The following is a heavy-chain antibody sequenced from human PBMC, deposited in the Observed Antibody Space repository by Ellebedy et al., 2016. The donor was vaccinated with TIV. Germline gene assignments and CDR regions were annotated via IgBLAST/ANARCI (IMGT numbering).Heavy chain of an antibody. J-gene: IGHJ3*02. Sequence: GRFTISRDNAKNSLYLQMNSLRAEDTAVYYCAAAVGATAGAFDIWGQGTMVTVSS. CDR3: AAAVGATAGAFDI. V-gene: IGHV3-11*03. D-gene: IGHD1-26*01.